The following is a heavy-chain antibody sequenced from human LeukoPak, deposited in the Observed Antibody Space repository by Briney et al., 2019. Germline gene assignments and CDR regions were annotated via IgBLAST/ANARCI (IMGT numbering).Heavy chain of an antibody. D-gene: IGHD3-9*01. CDR3: ARDRYDILTGYYPDYFDY. Sequence: SETLSLTCTVSGGSISSSSYYWGWIRQPPGKGLEWIGSIYYSGSTYYNPSLKSRVTISVDTSKNQFSLKLSSVTAADTAVYYCARDRYDILTGYYPDYFDYWGQGTLVTVSS. CDR1: GGSISSSSYY. J-gene: IGHJ4*02. V-gene: IGHV4-39*07. CDR2: IYYSGST.